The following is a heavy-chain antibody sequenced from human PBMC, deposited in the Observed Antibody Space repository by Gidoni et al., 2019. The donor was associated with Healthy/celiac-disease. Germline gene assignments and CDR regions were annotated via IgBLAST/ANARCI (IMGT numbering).Heavy chain of an antibody. CDR2: ISYDGSNK. CDR1: GFPFSSYA. J-gene: IGHJ5*02. CDR3: ARASGWELPNNWFDP. Sequence: QVQLVESGGGVVQPGRSLRLSCAASGFPFSSYAMHWVRQAPGKGLEWVAVISYDGSNKYYADSVKGRFTISRDNSKNTLYLQMNSLRAEDTAVYYCARASGWELPNNWFDPWGQGTLVTVSS. V-gene: IGHV3-30-3*01. D-gene: IGHD1-26*01.